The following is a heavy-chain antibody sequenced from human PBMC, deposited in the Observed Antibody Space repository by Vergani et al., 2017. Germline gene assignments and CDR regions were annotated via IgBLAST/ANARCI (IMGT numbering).Heavy chain of an antibody. CDR1: GDSITNGGFS. V-gene: IGHV4-30-2*01. D-gene: IGHD2-15*01. Sequence: QLQLQESGSGLVKPSQTLSLTCAVSGDSITNGGFSWNWIRQPPGKGPEWIGYIFPSGNSDYNPSLKNRVSISLDKSKNQFSLWVNSVTAADTAVYFCASASLRALGGYYYYMDVWGKGKTVVVSS. J-gene: IGHJ6*03. CDR2: IFPSGNS. CDR3: ASASLRALGGYYYYMDV.